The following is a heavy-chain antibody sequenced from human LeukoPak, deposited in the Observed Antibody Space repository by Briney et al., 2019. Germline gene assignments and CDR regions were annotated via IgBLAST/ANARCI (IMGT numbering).Heavy chain of an antibody. V-gene: IGHV4-34*01. J-gene: IGHJ4*02. CDR1: GVSFNDYY. Sequence: PSETLSLTCAVSGVSFNDYYWSWVRQTPGKGLEWIGEINHSGYTNDSPSPKSRVTISIDTSRKQFSLNLRSVTVADTGIYYCTRMTTGHDYWGQGTLVTVSS. CDR3: TRMTTGHDY. CDR2: INHSGYT. D-gene: IGHD4-17*01.